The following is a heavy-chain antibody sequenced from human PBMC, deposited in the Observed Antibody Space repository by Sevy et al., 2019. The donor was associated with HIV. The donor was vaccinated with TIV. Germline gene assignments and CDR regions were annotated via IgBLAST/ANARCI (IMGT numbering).Heavy chain of an antibody. Sequence: SETLSLTCIVSDYLISSGYWWDWFRRPPGKGLEWIGAIYYRGDTQYTPSLKSRVTISADTSKNQFSLRLTSMTAADTAIYYCASHDWGRQDYWGQGTLVTVSS. J-gene: IGHJ4*02. CDR3: ASHDWGRQDY. D-gene: IGHD7-27*01. CDR2: IYYRGDT. V-gene: IGHV4-38-2*02. CDR1: DYLISSGYW.